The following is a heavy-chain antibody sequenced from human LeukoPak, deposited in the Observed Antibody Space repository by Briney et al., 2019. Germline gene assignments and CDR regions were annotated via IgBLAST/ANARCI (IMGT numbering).Heavy chain of an antibody. CDR3: AKDYYGSGSYPYYFDY. V-gene: IGHV3-30*18. CDR1: GFTFSSYG. Sequence: GRSLRLSCAASGFTFSSYGMHWVRQATGKGLEWVAVISYDGSNKYYADSVKGRFTIPRDNSKNTLYLQMNSPRAEDTAVYYCAKDYYGSGSYPYYFDYWGQGTLVTVSS. D-gene: IGHD3-10*01. CDR2: ISYDGSNK. J-gene: IGHJ4*02.